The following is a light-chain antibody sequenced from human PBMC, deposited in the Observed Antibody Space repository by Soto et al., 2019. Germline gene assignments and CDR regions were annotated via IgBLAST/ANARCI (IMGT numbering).Light chain of an antibody. CDR1: QTISSW. J-gene: IGKJ1*01. Sequence: DIQMTPSPSTLSGSVGDRVTITCRASQTISSWLAWYQQKPGKAPKLLIYKASTLKSGVPSRFSGSGSGTEFSLTISSLQPEDFATYYCLCYITYPWTFGQGTKVDIK. CDR2: KAS. CDR3: LCYITYPWT. V-gene: IGKV1-5*03.